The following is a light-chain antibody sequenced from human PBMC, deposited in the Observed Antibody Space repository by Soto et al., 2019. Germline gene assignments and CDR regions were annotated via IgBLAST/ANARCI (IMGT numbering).Light chain of an antibody. CDR2: DAS. J-gene: IGKJ5*01. CDR1: QSLSSC. CDR3: QQYNNWPPIT. Sequence: EIVLTQSPATLSLSPGERATLXCXXSQSLSSCLAWYQQKPGQAPRLLIYDASSRATGIPARFSGSGSGTEFILTISSLQSEDFGVYYCQQYNNWPPITFGQGTRLEI. V-gene: IGKV3D-15*01.